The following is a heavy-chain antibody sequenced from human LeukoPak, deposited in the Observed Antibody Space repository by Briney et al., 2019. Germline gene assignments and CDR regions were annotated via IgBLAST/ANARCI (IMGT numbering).Heavy chain of an antibody. CDR3: AREKATGEMTHFDY. D-gene: IGHD1-26*01. CDR2: VIPVFGTT. CDR1: GGAFSRFS. J-gene: IGHJ4*02. Sequence: GASVKVSSKASGGAFSRFSINWLRHAPGQGLEWMGAVIPVFGTTDYAQKVQGRVTITADESTSTAYMELSSLRSEDTAVYYCAREKATGEMTHFDYWGQGTLVTVSS. V-gene: IGHV1-69*13.